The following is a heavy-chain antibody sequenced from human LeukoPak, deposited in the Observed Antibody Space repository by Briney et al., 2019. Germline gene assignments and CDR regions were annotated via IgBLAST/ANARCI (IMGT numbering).Heavy chain of an antibody. V-gene: IGHV3-11*04. CDR3: VRERFHGSGAPKFDF. D-gene: IGHD3-10*01. CDR1: GFTFSDYY. CDR2: ISSSGSTI. J-gene: IGHJ4*02. Sequence: GGSLRLSCAASGFTFSDYYMSWIRQAPGKGLEWVSYISSSGSTIYYADSVKGRFTISRDNAMNSMYLQMNSLRVEDTAVYYCVRERFHGSGAPKFDFWGRGTLLTVSS.